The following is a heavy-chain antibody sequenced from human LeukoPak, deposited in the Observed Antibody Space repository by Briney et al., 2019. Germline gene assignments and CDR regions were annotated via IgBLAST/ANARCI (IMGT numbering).Heavy chain of an antibody. V-gene: IGHV1-8*01. CDR3: ARGRLRYFDWLPTWDY. CDR2: MNPNSGNT. CDR1: GYTFTSYD. Sequence: ASVKVSCEASGYTFTSYDINWVRQATGQGLEWMGWMNPNSGNTGYAQKFQGRVTMTRNTSISTAYMELSSLRSEDTAVYYCARGRLRYFDWLPTWDYWGQGTLVTVSS. D-gene: IGHD3-9*01. J-gene: IGHJ4*02.